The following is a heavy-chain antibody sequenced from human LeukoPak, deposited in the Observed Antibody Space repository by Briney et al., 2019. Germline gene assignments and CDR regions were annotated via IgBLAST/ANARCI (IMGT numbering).Heavy chain of an antibody. D-gene: IGHD3-3*01. V-gene: IGHV5-51*01. CDR2: IYPGDSDT. CDR3: ARENDFRLDY. J-gene: IGHJ4*02. Sequence: GESLRISCKGSGYTFSSYWIGWVRQMPGKGLEWMGIIYPGDSDTRYSPSLQGQVTISVDTSIGTAYLQWSSLRASDTAIYYCARENDFRLDYWGQGTLVTVSS. CDR1: GYTFSSYW.